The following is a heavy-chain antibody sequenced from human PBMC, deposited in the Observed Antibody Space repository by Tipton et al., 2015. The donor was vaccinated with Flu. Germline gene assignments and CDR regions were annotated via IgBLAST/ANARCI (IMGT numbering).Heavy chain of an antibody. J-gene: IGHJ6*02. CDR1: GGSIGSPYC. Sequence: TLSLTYSVSGGSIGSPYCWNWIRQPPGKGLEWIGYIYYSGSTTYNPSLNSRVSISVDTSKNQFSLKVDSVTAADTAVYFCARASGDFWSGYHYYGMDVWGQGTTVTVSS. V-gene: IGHV4-59*01. CDR2: IYYSGST. CDR3: ARASGDFWSGYHYYGMDV. D-gene: IGHD3-3*01.